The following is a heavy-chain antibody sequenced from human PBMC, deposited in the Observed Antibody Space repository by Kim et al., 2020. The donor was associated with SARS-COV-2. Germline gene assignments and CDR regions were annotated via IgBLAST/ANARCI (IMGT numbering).Heavy chain of an antibody. CDR3: ARRGVVVQGGFDY. J-gene: IGHJ4*02. CDR1: GFTVSSNY. D-gene: IGHD3-22*01. Sequence: GGSLRLSCAASGFTVSSNYMSWVRQAPGKGLEWVSVIYSGGSTYYADSVKGRFTISRDNSKNTLYLQMNSLRAEDTAVYYCARRGVVVQGGFDYWGQGTLVTVSS. V-gene: IGHV3-53*01. CDR2: IYSGGST.